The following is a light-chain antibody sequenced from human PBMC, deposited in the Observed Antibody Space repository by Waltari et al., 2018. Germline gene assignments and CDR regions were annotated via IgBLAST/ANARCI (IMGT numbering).Light chain of an antibody. Sequence: QSALTQPASVSGSPGQSLTISCTGTSSDVGKYNLVSWYQQHAGKVPKVMIYEVTKRPSGVSNRFAGSKSGNTASRTISGLQAEDEADYYCCSYAGSGIVIFGGGTKLTVL. V-gene: IGLV2-23*02. J-gene: IGLJ2*01. CDR3: CSYAGSGIVI. CDR2: EVT. CDR1: SSDVGKYNL.